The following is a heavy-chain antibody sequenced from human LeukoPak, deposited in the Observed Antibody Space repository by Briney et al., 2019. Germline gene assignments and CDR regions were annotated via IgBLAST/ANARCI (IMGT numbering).Heavy chain of an antibody. Sequence: SETLSLTCTVSRGSISSYYWSWIRRSPGKGLEWIGNIYYSGSTNYNPSLQSRVTMSVDTSKNQFSLRLSSVTAADTAVYYCARGYSATYGRFDYWGQGTLVTVSS. V-gene: IGHV4-59*01. D-gene: IGHD5-12*01. CDR3: ARGYSATYGRFDY. J-gene: IGHJ4*02. CDR1: RGSISSYY. CDR2: IYYSGST.